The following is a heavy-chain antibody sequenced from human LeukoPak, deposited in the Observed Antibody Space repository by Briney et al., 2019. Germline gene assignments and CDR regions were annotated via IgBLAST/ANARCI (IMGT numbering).Heavy chain of an antibody. CDR3: TRWGSGYCFFDY. CDR2: IYYSGST. D-gene: IGHD3-22*01. Sequence: SETLSLTRTVSGGSISSYYWSWIRQPPGKGLEWIGYIYYSGSTNYNPSLKSRVTISVDTSKNQFSLKLSSVTAADTAVYSCTRWGSGYCFFDYWGQGTLVTVSS. J-gene: IGHJ4*02. V-gene: IGHV4-59*01. CDR1: GGSISSYY.